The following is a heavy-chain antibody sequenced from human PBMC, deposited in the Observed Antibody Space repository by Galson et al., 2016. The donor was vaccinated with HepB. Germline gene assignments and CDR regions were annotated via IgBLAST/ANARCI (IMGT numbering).Heavy chain of an antibody. D-gene: IGHD3-10*01. CDR3: APEKIYVGSLDV. CDR1: GLIFSPYW. J-gene: IGHJ6*02. V-gene: IGHV3-74*03. Sequence: SLRLSCAASGLIFSPYWMHWVRQAPGKGLMWLSHINSDGSTTAYADSVRGRFSISRDNAKNTLYLHINSVRAEDTAHYYCAPEKIYVGSLDVWGQGTTVTVSS. CDR2: INSDGSTT.